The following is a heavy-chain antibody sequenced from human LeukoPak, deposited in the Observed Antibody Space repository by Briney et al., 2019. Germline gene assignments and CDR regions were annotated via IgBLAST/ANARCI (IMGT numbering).Heavy chain of an antibody. CDR1: GFTFSSYG. J-gene: IGHJ3*02. CDR3: ARGRVGTTYDAFDI. D-gene: IGHD1-26*01. Sequence: GGSLRLSCAASGFTFSSYGMHWVRQAPGKGLEWVAVISYDGSNKYYADSVKGRFTISRDNPKNSLYLQMNSLRAEDTAVYYCARGRVGTTYDAFDIWGQGTMVTVSS. V-gene: IGHV3-30*03. CDR2: ISYDGSNK.